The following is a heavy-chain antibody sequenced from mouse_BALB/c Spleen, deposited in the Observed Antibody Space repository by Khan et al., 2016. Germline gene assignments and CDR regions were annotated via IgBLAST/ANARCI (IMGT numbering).Heavy chain of an antibody. CDR2: IDPANGNT. CDR1: GFNIKDTY. Sequence: VQLKQSGAELVKPGASVKLSCTASGFNIKDTYMHWVKQRPEQGLEWIGRIDPANGNTKYDPKFQGKATITADPSSNTAYLQLSSLTSEDTAVYYWARSGTWLAYWGQGTLGTVSA. CDR3: ARSGTWLAY. D-gene: IGHD4-1*01. J-gene: IGHJ3*01. V-gene: IGHV14-3*02.